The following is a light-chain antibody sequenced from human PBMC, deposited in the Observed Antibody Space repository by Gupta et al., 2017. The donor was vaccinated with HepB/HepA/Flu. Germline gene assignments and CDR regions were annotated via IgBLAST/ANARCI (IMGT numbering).Light chain of an antibody. CDR2: DDS. V-gene: IGLV3-21*03. CDR3: QVWDSSSDHPGGV. Sequence: SHVLTQPPSVSVAPGKTARITCGGNNIGSKSVHWYQQKPGQAPVLVVYDDSDRPSGIPARFSGSNSGNTTTLTISRVEAGDEADYYCQVWDSSSDHPGGVFGGGTKLTVL. J-gene: IGLJ3*02. CDR1: NIGSKS.